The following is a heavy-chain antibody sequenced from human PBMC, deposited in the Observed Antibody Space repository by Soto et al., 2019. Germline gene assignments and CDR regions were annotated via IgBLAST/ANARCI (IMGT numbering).Heavy chain of an antibody. V-gene: IGHV3-11*06. J-gene: IGHJ3*02. CDR2: ISSSSSYT. CDR3: ARGDYYDTSGPFSDAFDI. CDR1: GFTFSDYY. Sequence: GGSLRLSCAASGFTFSDYYMSWIRQAPGKGLEWVSYISSSSSYTNYADSVKGRFTISGDNAKKSLYLQMNSLRAEDTAVYYCARGDYYDTSGPFSDAFDIWGQGTMVTVSS. D-gene: IGHD3-22*01.